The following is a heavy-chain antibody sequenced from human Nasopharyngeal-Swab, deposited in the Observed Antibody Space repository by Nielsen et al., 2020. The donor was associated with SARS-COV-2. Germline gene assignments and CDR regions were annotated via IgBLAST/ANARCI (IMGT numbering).Heavy chain of an antibody. CDR3: AKNPRTPDSTGFYYNYYYSGMDV. V-gene: IGHV4-39*07. Sequence: SETLSLTCIVSGGFIGTSSYYWAWIRQPPGKGLEWIGSIYDTGTTYYNPSLKSRVTISVDTSKNEFSLKLSSVTAADTAVYFCAKNPRTPDSTGFYYNYYYSGMDVWGQGTTVTVS. CDR2: IYDTGTT. CDR1: GGFIGTSSYY. D-gene: IGHD3-22*01. J-gene: IGHJ6*02.